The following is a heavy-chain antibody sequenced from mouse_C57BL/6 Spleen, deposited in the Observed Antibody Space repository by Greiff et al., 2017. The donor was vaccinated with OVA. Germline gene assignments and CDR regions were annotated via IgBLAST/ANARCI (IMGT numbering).Heavy chain of an antibody. V-gene: IGHV1-50*01. Sequence: QVQLQQSGAELVKPGASVKLSCKASGYTFTSYWMQWVKQRPGQGLEWIGEIDPSDSYTNYNQKFKGKATLTVDTSSSTAYMQLSSLTSEDSAVYYCARGSLVTTVVARAMDYWGQGTSVTVSS. CDR2: IDPSDSYT. CDR3: ARGSLVTTVVARAMDY. D-gene: IGHD1-1*01. J-gene: IGHJ4*01. CDR1: GYTFTSYW.